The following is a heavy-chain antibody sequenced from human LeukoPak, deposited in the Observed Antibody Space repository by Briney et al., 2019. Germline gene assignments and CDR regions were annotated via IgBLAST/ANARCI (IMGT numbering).Heavy chain of an antibody. CDR3: ARGLGAIFF. Sequence: PSETLSLTCAVYGGSFSGYYWSWIRQPPGKGLEWIGEINHSGSTNYNPSLKSRVTISVDTSKNQFSLKLSSVTAADTAVYYCARGLGAIFFWGQGTLVTVSS. CDR1: GGSFSGYY. CDR2: INHSGST. D-gene: IGHD3-10*01. V-gene: IGHV4-34*01. J-gene: IGHJ4*02.